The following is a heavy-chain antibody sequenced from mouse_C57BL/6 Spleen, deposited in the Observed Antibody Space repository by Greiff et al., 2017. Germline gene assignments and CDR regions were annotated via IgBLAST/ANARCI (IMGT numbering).Heavy chain of an antibody. V-gene: IGHV2-2*01. CDR1: GFSLTSYG. J-gene: IGHJ4*01. CDR3: AAKRAGTYYYAMDY. Sequence: QVQLKESGPGLVQPSQSLSITCTVSGFSLTSYGVHWVRQSPGTGLEWLGVIWSGGSTDYNAAFISRLSISKDNSKSQVFFKMNSLQADDTAIYYCAAKRAGTYYYAMDYWGQGTSVTVSS. D-gene: IGHD3-3*01. CDR2: IWSGGST.